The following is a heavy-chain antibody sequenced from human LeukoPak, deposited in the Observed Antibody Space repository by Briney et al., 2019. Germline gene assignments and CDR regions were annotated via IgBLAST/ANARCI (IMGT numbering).Heavy chain of an antibody. J-gene: IGHJ1*01. V-gene: IGHV4-34*01. CDR3: ARGAPYYYGSGSYTRYFQH. CDR2: INRSGST. D-gene: IGHD3-10*01. Sequence: SETLSLTCAVYGGSFSGNYWSWMRQPPGKGLEWLGEINRSGSTNYNPSLKSRVTISVDTSKNQFSLKLSSVTAADTAVYYCARGAPYYYGSGSYTRYFQHWGQGTLVTVSS. CDR1: GGSFSGNY.